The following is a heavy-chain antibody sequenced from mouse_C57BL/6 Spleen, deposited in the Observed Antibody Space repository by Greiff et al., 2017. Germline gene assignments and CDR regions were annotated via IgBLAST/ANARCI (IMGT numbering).Heavy chain of an antibody. CDR1: GYTFTSYW. D-gene: IGHD3-2*02. J-gene: IGHJ2*01. CDR2: IYPSDSET. Sequence: QVQLQQSGAELVRPGSSVKLSCKASGYTFTSYWMDWVKQRPGQGLEWIGNIYPSDSETHYNQKFKDKATLTVDKSSSTAYMQLSSLTSEDSAVYYCARKSSGHFDYWGQGTTLTVSS. V-gene: IGHV1-61*01. CDR3: ARKSSGHFDY.